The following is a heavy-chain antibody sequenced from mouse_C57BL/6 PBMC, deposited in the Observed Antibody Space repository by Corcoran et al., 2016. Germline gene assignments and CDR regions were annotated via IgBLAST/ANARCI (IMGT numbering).Heavy chain of an antibody. CDR3: ARIYDGLWYFDV. V-gene: IGHV1-26*01. CDR1: GYTFTDYY. CDR2: INPNNGGT. Sequence: EVQLQQSGPELVKPGASVKISCKASGYTFTDYYMNWVKQSHGKSLEWIGDINPNNGGTSYNQKFKGKATLTVDKSSSTAYMELRSLTSEDSAVYYCARIYDGLWYFDVGGTGTAVTVSS. J-gene: IGHJ1*03. D-gene: IGHD2-3*01.